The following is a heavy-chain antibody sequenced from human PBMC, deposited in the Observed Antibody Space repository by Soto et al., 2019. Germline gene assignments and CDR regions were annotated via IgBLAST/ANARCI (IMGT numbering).Heavy chain of an antibody. CDR3: AREALEMATITGASDI. J-gene: IGHJ3*02. V-gene: IGHV1-46*01. D-gene: IGHD5-12*01. CDR1: GYTFTSYY. CDR2: INPSGGST. Sequence: ASVKVSCKASGYTFTSYYMHWVRQAPGQGLEWMGIINPSGGSTSYAQKFQGRVTMTRDTSTSTVYMELSSLRSEDTAVYYCAREALEMATITGASDIWGQGTMVTVSS.